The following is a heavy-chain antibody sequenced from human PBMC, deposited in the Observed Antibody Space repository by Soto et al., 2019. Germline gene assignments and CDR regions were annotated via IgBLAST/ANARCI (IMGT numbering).Heavy chain of an antibody. J-gene: IGHJ1*01. CDR3: AKDEGSFGYFQH. CDR2: ISGSGGST. Sequence: EVQLLESGGGLVQPGGSLRLSCAASGFTFSSYAMSWVRQAPGKGLELVSAISGSGGSTYYADSVKGRFTIYRDNCKNTLYLKMNSLRAEDTAVYYCAKDEGSFGYFQHWGQGTVVTVSS. D-gene: IGHD3-16*01. CDR1: GFTFSSYA. V-gene: IGHV3-23*01.